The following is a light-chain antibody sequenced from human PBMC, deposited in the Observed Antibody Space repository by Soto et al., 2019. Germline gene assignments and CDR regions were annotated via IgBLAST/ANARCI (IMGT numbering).Light chain of an antibody. V-gene: IGLV1-47*02. CDR1: SSNIGINT. Sequence: QSVLTQPPSASGTPGQRVTISCSGGSSNIGINTVNWYQQLPGAAPKLLMHSNNLRPSGVPERISGSKFGTAASLAISGLRSEDEAVYYCASWDDRLGAVIFGGGTKVTVL. CDR2: SNN. CDR3: ASWDDRLGAVI. J-gene: IGLJ2*01.